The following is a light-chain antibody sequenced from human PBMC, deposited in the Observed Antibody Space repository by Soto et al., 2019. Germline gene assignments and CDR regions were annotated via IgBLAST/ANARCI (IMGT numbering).Light chain of an antibody. CDR3: GTCDSSLSVYV. Sequence: QSVLTQPPSLSAAPGQKVTISCSGSSSNIGKNYVSRYQQVPGTAPKLLIDEDNRRRSGLPDRFSGSKSVTSATLGITGLQTGDEADYYCGTCDSSLSVYVFGTGTKLTVL. J-gene: IGLJ1*01. CDR1: SSNIGKNY. V-gene: IGLV1-51*02. CDR2: EDN.